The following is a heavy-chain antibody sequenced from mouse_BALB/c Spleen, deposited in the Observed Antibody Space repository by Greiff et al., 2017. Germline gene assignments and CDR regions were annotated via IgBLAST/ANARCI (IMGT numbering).Heavy chain of an antibody. D-gene: IGHD2-4*01. Sequence: VMLVESGPGLVAPSQSLSITCTVSGFSLSRYSVNWVRQPPGKGLEWLGMIWGGGSTDYNSALKSRLSISKDNSKSQVFLKMNSLQTDDTASYYCALAYDYGRFAYWGQGTLVTVSA. CDR2: IWGGGST. V-gene: IGHV2-6-4*01. CDR1: GFSLSRYS. CDR3: ALAYDYGRFAY. J-gene: IGHJ3*01.